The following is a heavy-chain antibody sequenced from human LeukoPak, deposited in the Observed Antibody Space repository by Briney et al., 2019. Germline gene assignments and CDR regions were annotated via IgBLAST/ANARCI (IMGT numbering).Heavy chain of an antibody. CDR2: INGDGSTT. CDR3: ATGNYYDSRGYYTFGH. Sequence: QPGGSLTFSCAASGFAFNKYWMHWVRQAPGKGLVWVSRINGDGSTTSYADSVKGGFTISRDNAKNTLYLQMSSLRAEDTAVYYCATGNYYDSRGYYTFGHWGQGTLVTVSS. V-gene: IGHV3-74*01. J-gene: IGHJ4*02. CDR1: GFAFNKYW. D-gene: IGHD3-22*01.